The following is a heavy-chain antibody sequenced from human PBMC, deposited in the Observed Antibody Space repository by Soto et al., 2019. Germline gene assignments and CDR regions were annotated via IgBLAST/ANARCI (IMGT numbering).Heavy chain of an antibody. J-gene: IGHJ6*02. CDR2: INPNSGGT. CDR1: GYTFTGYY. V-gene: IGHV1-2*02. Sequence: SVQVSCKASGYTFTGYYMHWVRQAPGQGLEWMGWINPNSGGTNYAQKFQGRVTMTRDTSISTAYMELSRLRSDDTAVYYCARQLRWPSGPYGMDVWGQGTTVTVSS. D-gene: IGHD1-7*01. CDR3: ARQLRWPSGPYGMDV.